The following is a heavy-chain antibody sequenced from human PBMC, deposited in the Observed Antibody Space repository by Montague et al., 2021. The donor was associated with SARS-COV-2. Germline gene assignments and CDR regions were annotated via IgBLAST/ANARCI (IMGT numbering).Heavy chain of an antibody. Sequence: SLRLSCATSGFTFRNYAMTWVRQAPGKGLEWVSTISGNGDPDTTYYADSVKGRFTISRDISKNTLYQQMNSLRAEDTAVYYCAKLSGGSYLHYFEYWGQGTLVTVSS. CDR3: AKLSGGSYLHYFEY. CDR2: ISGNGDPDTT. V-gene: IGHV3-23*01. D-gene: IGHD1-26*01. J-gene: IGHJ4*02. CDR1: GFTFRNYA.